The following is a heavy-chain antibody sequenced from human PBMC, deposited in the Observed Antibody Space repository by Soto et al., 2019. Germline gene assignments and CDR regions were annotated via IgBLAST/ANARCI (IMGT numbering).Heavy chain of an antibody. CDR1: AGTFSSYA. V-gene: IGHV1-69*12. CDR2: IITMFGTT. Sequence: QVQLLQSGAEVKKPGSSVKVSCMTSAGTFSSYATSWVRQAPGQGLEWMGGIITMFGTTNYSQNFQGRVTITADESTRIAYMELHSPRSEDRAVYYCALTPIAAASNPYFYYGMDSWGLETTVTVSS. J-gene: IGHJ6*02. D-gene: IGHD6-13*01. CDR3: ALTPIAAASNPYFYYGMDS.